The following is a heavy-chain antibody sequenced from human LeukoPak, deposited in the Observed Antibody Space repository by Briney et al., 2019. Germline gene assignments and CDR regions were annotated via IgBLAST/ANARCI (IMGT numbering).Heavy chain of an antibody. CDR2: ISSTSSYI. CDR1: GFTFSSYW. Sequence: GGSLRLSCAASGFTFSSYWMHWVRQAPGKGLEWVSSISSTSSYIFYADSLKGRFTISRDNAKNTLYLQMNSMTAEDTAVYFCARFGGGSCSGSSCYDYYVDPWGKGTTVTVSS. J-gene: IGHJ6*03. D-gene: IGHD2-15*01. V-gene: IGHV3-21*01. CDR3: ARFGGGSCSGSSCYDYYVDP.